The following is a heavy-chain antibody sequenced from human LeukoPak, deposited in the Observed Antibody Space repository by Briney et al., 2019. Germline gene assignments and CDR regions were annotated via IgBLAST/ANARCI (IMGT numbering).Heavy chain of an antibody. D-gene: IGHD4-17*01. V-gene: IGHV3-33*01. CDR1: GFTFSSYG. Sequence: QPGGSLRLSCAASGFTFSSYGMHWVRQAPGKGLEWVAVIWYDGSNKYYADSVKGRFTISRDNSKNTLYLQMSSLRAEDTAVYYCARDRGTVTLYYYYGMDVWGQGTTVTVSS. CDR3: ARDRGTVTLYYYYGMDV. CDR2: IWYDGSNK. J-gene: IGHJ6*02.